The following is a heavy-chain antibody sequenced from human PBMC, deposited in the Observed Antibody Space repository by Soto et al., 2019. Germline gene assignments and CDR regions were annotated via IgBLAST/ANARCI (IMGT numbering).Heavy chain of an antibody. CDR1: GYTFTGYY. V-gene: IGHV1-2*02. D-gene: IGHD2-21*01. Sequence: QVQLVQSGADVKTPGASVRVSCKASGYTFTGYYVHWVREAPGQGLEWMGWINPETGGTGYAQKFQGRVTLTSDTSINTAYLELSRLRFDDAAVYFCARERFQVISDGMDVWGQGTTVTVSS. CDR2: INPETGGT. CDR3: ARERFQVISDGMDV. J-gene: IGHJ6*02.